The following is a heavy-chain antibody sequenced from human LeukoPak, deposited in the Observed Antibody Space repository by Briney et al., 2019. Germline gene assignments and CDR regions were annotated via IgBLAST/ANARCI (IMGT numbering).Heavy chain of an antibody. CDR1: GFTFSSYA. Sequence: GWSLRLSCAASGFTFSSYAMHWVRQAPGKGLEWVAVISYDGSNKYYADSVKGRFTISRDNSKNTLYLQMNSLRAEDTAVYYCARDLEALDDFWSGYLRDAFDIWGQGTMVTVSS. V-gene: IGHV3-30-3*01. J-gene: IGHJ3*02. D-gene: IGHD3-3*01. CDR3: ARDLEALDDFWSGYLRDAFDI. CDR2: ISYDGSNK.